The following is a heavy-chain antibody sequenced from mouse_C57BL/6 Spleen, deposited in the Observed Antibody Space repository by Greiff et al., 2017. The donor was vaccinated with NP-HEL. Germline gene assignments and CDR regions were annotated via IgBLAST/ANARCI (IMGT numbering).Heavy chain of an antibody. CDR1: GYTFTSYW. V-gene: IGHV1-59*01. Sequence: QVQLQQPGAELVRPGTSVKLSCKASGYTFTSYWMHWVKQRPGQGLEWIGVIDPSDSYTNYNQKFKGKATLTVDTSSSTAYMQLSSLTSEDSAVYYCAKGGSSYYWGKGTTLTVSS. J-gene: IGHJ2*01. CDR2: IDPSDSYT. CDR3: AKGGSSYY. D-gene: IGHD1-1*01.